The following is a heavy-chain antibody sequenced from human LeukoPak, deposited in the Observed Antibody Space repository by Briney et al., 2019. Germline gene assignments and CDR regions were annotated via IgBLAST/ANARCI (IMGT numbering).Heavy chain of an antibody. CDR1: GGSISSSSYY. D-gene: IGHD4-17*01. V-gene: IGHV4-39*07. Sequence: SETLSLTCTVSGGSISSSSYYWGWIRQPPGKGLEWIGYIYHSGSGSTYYNPSLKSRVTISVDTSKNQFSLKLSSVTAADTAVYYCARAVDQGEVYGDYPFDYWGQGTLVTVSS. CDR2: IYHSGSGST. CDR3: ARAVDQGEVYGDYPFDY. J-gene: IGHJ4*02.